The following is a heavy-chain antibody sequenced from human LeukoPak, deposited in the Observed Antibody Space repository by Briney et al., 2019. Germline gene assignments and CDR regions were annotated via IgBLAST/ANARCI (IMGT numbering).Heavy chain of an antibody. V-gene: IGHV3-74*01. Sequence: GGSLRLSCAASGFTFSSYWMHWVRQAPGKGLVWVSRIKSDGSTRYADSVKGRFTISRDNAKNTVSLRMNSLRAEDTGVYYRARAPSEIGGYYPEYFRHWGQGTLVTVSP. CDR3: ARAPSEIGGYYPEYFRH. CDR2: IKSDGST. CDR1: GFTFSSYW. J-gene: IGHJ1*01. D-gene: IGHD3-22*01.